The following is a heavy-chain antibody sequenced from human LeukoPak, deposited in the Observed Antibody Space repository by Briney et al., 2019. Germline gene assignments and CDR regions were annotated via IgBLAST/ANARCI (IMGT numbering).Heavy chain of an antibody. J-gene: IGHJ4*02. D-gene: IGHD4-23*01. V-gene: IGHV4-34*01. CDR3: ARGRGVNYLGGVTPKLGYFDY. Sequence: PSETLSLTCAVYGGSFSGYYWSWIRQPPGKGLEWIGEINHSGSTNYNPSLKSRVTISVDTSKNQFSLKLSSVTAADTAVYYCARGRGVNYLGGVTPKLGYFDYWGQGTLVTVSS. CDR1: GGSFSGYY. CDR2: INHSGST.